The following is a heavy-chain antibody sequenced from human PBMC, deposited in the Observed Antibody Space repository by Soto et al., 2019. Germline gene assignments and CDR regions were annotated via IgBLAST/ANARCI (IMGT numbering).Heavy chain of an antibody. V-gene: IGHV5-10-1*01. Sequence: HGESLKISCKGSGYSFTSYWISWVRQMPGKGLEWMGRIDPSDSYTNYSPSFQGHVTISADKSISTAYLQWSSLKASDTAMYYCARRPTLYYDSSGFGMDVWGQGTTVTVSS. D-gene: IGHD3-22*01. J-gene: IGHJ6*02. CDR1: GYSFTSYW. CDR2: IDPSDSYT. CDR3: ARRPTLYYDSSGFGMDV.